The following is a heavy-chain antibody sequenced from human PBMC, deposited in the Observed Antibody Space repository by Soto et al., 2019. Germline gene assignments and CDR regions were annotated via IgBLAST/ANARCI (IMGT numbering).Heavy chain of an antibody. CDR3: ARQLREMATIYYYYYGMDV. Sequence: SLRLSCAPSGFTFSSYAMHSVSPAPGQGLEWVAGISCDGSNKYYADSVKGRFTISRDNSKKTLYLQMNSLRAEDTAVYYCARQLREMATIYYYYYGMDVWGQGITVTVS. V-gene: IGHV3-30-3*01. CDR2: ISCDGSNK. D-gene: IGHD5-12*01. CDR1: GFTFSSYA. J-gene: IGHJ6*02.